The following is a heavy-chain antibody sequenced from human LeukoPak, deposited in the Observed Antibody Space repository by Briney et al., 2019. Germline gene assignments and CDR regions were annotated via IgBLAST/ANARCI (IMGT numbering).Heavy chain of an antibody. CDR3: ARVRVAARRGYGMDV. J-gene: IGHJ6*02. Sequence: SETLSLTCAVSGGSISSSNWWSWVRQPPGKGLEWIGEIYHSGSTNYNPSLKSRVTISVDKSKNQFSLKLSSVTAADTAVYYCARVRVAARRGYGMDVWGQGTTVTVSS. CDR1: GGSISSSNW. V-gene: IGHV4-4*02. D-gene: IGHD6-6*01. CDR2: IYHSGST.